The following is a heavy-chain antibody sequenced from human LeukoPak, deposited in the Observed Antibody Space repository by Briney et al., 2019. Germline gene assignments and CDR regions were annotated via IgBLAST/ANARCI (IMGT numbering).Heavy chain of an antibody. CDR2: IYHSGDT. D-gene: IGHD3-22*01. CDR1: GYSISSGYY. J-gene: IGHJ4*02. Sequence: SETLSLTCTVSGYSISSGYYWGWIRQPPGKGLEWIGSIYHSGDTYFNPSLKSRVTISVDTSKNQFSLKLSSVTAADTAVYYCRRGPRRGDSSGSFASWGQGPLVTVSS. CDR3: RRGPRRGDSSGSFAS. V-gene: IGHV4-38-2*02.